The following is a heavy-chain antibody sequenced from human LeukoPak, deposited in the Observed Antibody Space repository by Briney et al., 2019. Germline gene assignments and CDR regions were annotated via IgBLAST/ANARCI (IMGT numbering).Heavy chain of an antibody. V-gene: IGHV4-34*01. CDR3: ARGRDILTGYWAFDPYYYYGMDV. CDR1: GGSFSGYY. Sequence: SETLSLTCAVYGGSFSGYYWSWIRQPPGKGLEWIGEINHSGSTNYNPSLKSRVTISVDTSKNQFSLKLSSVTAADTAVYYCARGRDILTGYWAFDPYYYYGMDVWGQGTTVTVSS. D-gene: IGHD3-9*01. J-gene: IGHJ6*02. CDR2: INHSGST.